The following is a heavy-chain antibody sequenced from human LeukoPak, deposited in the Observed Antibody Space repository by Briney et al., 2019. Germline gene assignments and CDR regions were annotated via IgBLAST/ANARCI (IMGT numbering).Heavy chain of an antibody. CDR2: INPKSGDT. CDR3: ARDRWQQLPAGY. V-gene: IGHV1-2*02. Sequence: ASVKVSCKASGYTFTGYYIHWVRQAPGQGLEWMGWINPKSGDTNYAQKFQGRVTMTRDTSISTVYMELSRLRSDDTAVYYCARDRWQQLPAGYWGQGTLVTVSS. D-gene: IGHD6-13*01. J-gene: IGHJ4*02. CDR1: GYTFTGYY.